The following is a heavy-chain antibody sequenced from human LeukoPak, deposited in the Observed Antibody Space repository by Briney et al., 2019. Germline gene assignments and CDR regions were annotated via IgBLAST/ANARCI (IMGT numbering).Heavy chain of an antibody. D-gene: IGHD3-10*01. V-gene: IGHV1-18*01. CDR2: ISAYNGDT. Sequence: ASVKVSFKASGYRFSSYGINWMRQAPGQGLEWMGWISAYNGDTNYAQKLQGRVTMTTDTSTSTAYMDLRSLRSDDTAVYYCASGGSYGSGSYPDFWGQGTLVTVSS. J-gene: IGHJ4*02. CDR3: ASGGSYGSGSYPDF. CDR1: GYRFSSYG.